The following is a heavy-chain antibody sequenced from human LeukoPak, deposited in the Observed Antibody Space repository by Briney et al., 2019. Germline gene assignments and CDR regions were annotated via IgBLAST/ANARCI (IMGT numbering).Heavy chain of an antibody. V-gene: IGHV4-59*08. CDR2: IYYTGNT. D-gene: IGHD7-27*01. J-gene: IGHJ4*02. Sequence: TSSETLSLRCTVSGDSIRGGYWSWIRQPPGKRLEWIGYIYYTGNTTYNPSLKSRVTMSIDTSRKLFSLRLTSVTAADTGVYFCARHPGASFDSWGQGNLVTVSS. CDR1: GDSIRGGY. CDR3: ARHPGASFDS.